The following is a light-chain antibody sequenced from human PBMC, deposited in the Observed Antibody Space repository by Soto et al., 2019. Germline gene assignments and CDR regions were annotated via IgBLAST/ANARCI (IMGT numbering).Light chain of an antibody. CDR1: QGISGA. J-gene: IGKJ3*01. Sequence: ALQLTQSPSSLSASVGDRVTITCRASQGISGALAWYQQKPGRAPNLLIYDASSLESGVPSRFSGSGSGTDFTLTISSLQPEDFATYYCQQFNNYLVTFGPGTKLDIK. CDR3: QQFNNYLVT. CDR2: DAS. V-gene: IGKV1D-13*01.